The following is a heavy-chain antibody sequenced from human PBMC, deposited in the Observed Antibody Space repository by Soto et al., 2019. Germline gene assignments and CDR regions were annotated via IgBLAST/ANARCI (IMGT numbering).Heavy chain of an antibody. Sequence: PSETLSLTCTVSGGSISSGGYYWSWIRQHPGKGLEWIGYIYYSGSTYYNPSLKSRVTISVDTSKNQFSLKLSSVTAADTAVYYCARDRMRDYGDYNLLDGMDVWGQGTTVTVSS. J-gene: IGHJ6*02. CDR3: ARDRMRDYGDYNLLDGMDV. V-gene: IGHV4-30-4*08. D-gene: IGHD4-17*01. CDR1: GGSISSGGYY. CDR2: IYYSGST.